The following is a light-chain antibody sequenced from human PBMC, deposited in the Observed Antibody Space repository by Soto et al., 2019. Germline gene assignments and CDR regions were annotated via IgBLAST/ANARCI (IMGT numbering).Light chain of an antibody. CDR1: QGVSSY. CDR3: HQYNNWWT. CDR2: DAS. Sequence: EIVLPQSPATLSLYPGERATLSCRASQGVSSYLAWYQQKPGQAPRLLVYDASNRASGVPARFSGSGSGTEFTLTISSLQSEDSAVYYCHQYNNWWTFGQGTKVDIK. V-gene: IGKV3-11*01. J-gene: IGKJ1*01.